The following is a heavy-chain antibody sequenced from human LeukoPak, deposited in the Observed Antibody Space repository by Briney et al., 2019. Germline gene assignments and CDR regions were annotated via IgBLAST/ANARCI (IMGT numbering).Heavy chain of an antibody. V-gene: IGHV1-2*04. J-gene: IGHJ3*02. CDR1: GYTFTGYY. Sequence: ASVKVSCKASGYTFTGYYIHWVRQAPGQGLEWMGWINPNSGGTNYAQKFQGWVTMTRDTSISTAYMELSRLRSDDTAVYYCARGENFYDSSAYYQGDACDIWGQGTMVTVSS. D-gene: IGHD3-22*01. CDR2: INPNSGGT. CDR3: ARGENFYDSSAYYQGDACDI.